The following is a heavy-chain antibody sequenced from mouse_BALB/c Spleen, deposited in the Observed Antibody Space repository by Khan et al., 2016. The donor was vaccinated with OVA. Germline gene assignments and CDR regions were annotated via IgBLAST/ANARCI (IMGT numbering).Heavy chain of an antibody. CDR3: AINYDDDEGVAY. J-gene: IGHJ3*01. V-gene: IGHV2-2*02. CDR1: GFSLTSYG. CDR2: IWSGGST. D-gene: IGHD2-4*01. Sequence: QIQLVQSGPGLVQPSQSLSITCTVSGFSLTSYGVHWVRQSPGKGLEWLGVIWSGGSTDYNAVFISRLNISKDSSKSQAFFKMDSLQANDTAIYYCAINYDDDEGVAYWGQGTLVTVSA.